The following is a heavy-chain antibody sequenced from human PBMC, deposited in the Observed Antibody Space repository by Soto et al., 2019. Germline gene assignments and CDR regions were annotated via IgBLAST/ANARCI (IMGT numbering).Heavy chain of an antibody. CDR3: AKEYCSSTSCYEVDY. J-gene: IGHJ4*02. CDR2: ISGSGGST. V-gene: IGHV3-23*01. Sequence: EVQLLESGGGLVQPGGSLRLSCAASGFTFSSYAMSWVRQAPGKGLEWVSAISGSGGSTYYADSVKGRFTISRDISKNTLYLQMNRLRAEDTAVYYCAKEYCSSTSCYEVDYWGQGTLVTVSS. D-gene: IGHD2-2*01. CDR1: GFTFSSYA.